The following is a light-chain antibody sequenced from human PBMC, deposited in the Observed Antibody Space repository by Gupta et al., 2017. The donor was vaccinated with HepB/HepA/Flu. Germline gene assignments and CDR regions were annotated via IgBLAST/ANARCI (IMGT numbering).Light chain of an antibody. V-gene: IGKV1-5*03. CDR1: QNIINW. CDR2: KAS. Sequence: DMQMTQSPSTLAASVGDRVTITCRTSQNIINWFACYQKKPGEAPKVLMYKASNLGSGFPSRFSSSGSGTEFTLTISRLQPDDSATYYCQQYDTPRTFGQGTKVEVK. J-gene: IGKJ1*01. CDR3: QQYDTPRT.